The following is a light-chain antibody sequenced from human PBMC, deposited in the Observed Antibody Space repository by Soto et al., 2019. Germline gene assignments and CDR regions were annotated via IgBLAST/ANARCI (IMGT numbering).Light chain of an antibody. CDR3: RSDAGSSAYP. CDR2: EVT. CDR1: SSDVGSNNL. J-gene: IGLJ6*01. Sequence: ITCTKTSSDVGSNNLVSWYQQYPGKAPKLMIYEVTQRPSGVSTRFSGSKSVNTASLTIFGLHSKDEAHEYCRSDAGSSAYPFGS. V-gene: IGLV2-23*02.